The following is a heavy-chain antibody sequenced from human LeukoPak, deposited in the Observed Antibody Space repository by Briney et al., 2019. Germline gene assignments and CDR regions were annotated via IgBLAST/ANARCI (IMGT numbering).Heavy chain of an antibody. J-gene: IGHJ4*02. V-gene: IGHV3-30*18. Sequence: GRSLRLSCAASGFTFSSYGMQWVRQAPGKGPEWVAVISHDGTVQHYADSVKGRFTISRDNSDNTLYLQMNSLRDEDTAMYYCAKEGTAMASSYFDYWGQGTLITVSS. CDR1: GFTFSSYG. CDR3: AKEGTAMASSYFDY. CDR2: ISHDGTVQ. D-gene: IGHD5-18*01.